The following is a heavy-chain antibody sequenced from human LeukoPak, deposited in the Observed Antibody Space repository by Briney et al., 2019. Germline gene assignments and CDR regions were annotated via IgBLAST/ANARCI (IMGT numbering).Heavy chain of an antibody. Sequence: GGSLRLSCAASGFTFTSYSMDWVRQAPGKGLEWVSSISSSSSYIYYADSVKGRFTISRDNAKNSLYLQINSLRAEDTAVYFCGGAMFGSYYYYYMDVWGKGTTVTVSS. D-gene: IGHD3-3*01. V-gene: IGHV3-21*01. J-gene: IGHJ6*03. CDR1: GFTFTSYS. CDR3: GGAMFGSYYYYYMDV. CDR2: ISSSSSYI.